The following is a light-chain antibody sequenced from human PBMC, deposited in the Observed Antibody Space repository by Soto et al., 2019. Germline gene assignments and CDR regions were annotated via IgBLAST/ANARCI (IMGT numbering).Light chain of an antibody. J-gene: IGKJ1*01. V-gene: IGKV3-15*01. Sequence: EIVMTQSPATLSVSPGERATLSCRASQSVSSNLAWYQQKPGQAPRLLIYGASTRATGIPARFSGSDSRTEFTLTISSLQSEDFAIYFCQQYNNWPPDRTFGQGTKVEIK. CDR2: GAS. CDR1: QSVSSN. CDR3: QQYNNWPPDRT.